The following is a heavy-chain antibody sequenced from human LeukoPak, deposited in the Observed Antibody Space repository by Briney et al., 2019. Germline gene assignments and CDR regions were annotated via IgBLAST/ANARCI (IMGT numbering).Heavy chain of an antibody. D-gene: IGHD3-22*01. CDR1: GVSFSSYY. CDR2: IYTSGST. Sequence: SETLSLTCAVSGVSFSSYYWTWIRQPAGKGLEWIGRIYTSGSTNYNPSLKSRVTMSVDTSKNQFSLEMSSVTAADTAVYYCARGYYDSSGYSFDYWGQGTLVTVSS. V-gene: IGHV4-4*07. J-gene: IGHJ4*02. CDR3: ARGYYDSSGYSFDY.